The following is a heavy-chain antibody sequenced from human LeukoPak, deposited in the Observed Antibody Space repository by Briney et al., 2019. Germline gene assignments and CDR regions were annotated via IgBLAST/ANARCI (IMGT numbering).Heavy chain of an antibody. CDR3: AKDLHYGSADY. Sequence: GGSLRLSCAASGFTFSSYSMMWVRQAPGKGLEWVAVISYDGSNTYYADSVKGRFTISRDNSKNTLYLQMNRLRAEDTAVYYCAKDLHYGSADYWGQGTLVTVSS. J-gene: IGHJ4*02. V-gene: IGHV3-30*18. CDR2: ISYDGSNT. D-gene: IGHD3-10*01. CDR1: GFTFSSYS.